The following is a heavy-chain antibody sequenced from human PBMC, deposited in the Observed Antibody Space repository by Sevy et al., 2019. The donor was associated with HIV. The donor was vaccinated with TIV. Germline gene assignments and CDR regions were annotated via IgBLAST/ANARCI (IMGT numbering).Heavy chain of an antibody. J-gene: IGHJ6*02. CDR1: GFTFSSYW. Sequence: GGSLRLSCAASGFTFSSYWMSWVRQAPGKGLEWVAHIKRDGTEKYYVDSVKGRFPISRDNAKNSLYLQMNSLRAEDMAVYYCARDCSSSSCLWGMDVWGQGTTVTVSS. CDR3: ARDCSSSSCLWGMDV. V-gene: IGHV3-7*03. D-gene: IGHD2-2*01. CDR2: IKRDGTEK.